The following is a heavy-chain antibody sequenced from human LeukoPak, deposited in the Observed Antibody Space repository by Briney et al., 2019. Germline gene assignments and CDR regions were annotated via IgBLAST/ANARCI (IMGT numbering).Heavy chain of an antibody. V-gene: IGHV3-48*03. D-gene: IGHD7-27*01. CDR2: ISSSGSTI. CDR3: AGTGVTEYYFDY. CDR1: GFTFSSYE. J-gene: IGHJ4*02. Sequence: GGSLRLSCAASGFTFSSYEMNWVRQARGKGLEWVSYISSSGSTIYYADSVNGRFTISRDNAKNSLYLQMNSLRAEDTAVYYCAGTGVTEYYFDYWGQGTLVTVSS.